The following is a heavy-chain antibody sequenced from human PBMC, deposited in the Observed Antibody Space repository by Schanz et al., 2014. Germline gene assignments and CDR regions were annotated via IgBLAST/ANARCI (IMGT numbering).Heavy chain of an antibody. CDR1: GYTFSDYG. J-gene: IGHJ4*02. CDR2: IIPILGIA. V-gene: IGHV1-69*04. D-gene: IGHD4-17*01. CDR3: ARGYGDSPTDF. Sequence: QVQLVQSGDEVKKPGASVKVSCKTSGYTFSDYGITWVRQAPGQGLEWMGRIIPILGIANYAQNFQGRVTITADKSTSTASMELSSLRSEDTAVYYCARGYGDSPTDFWGQGTLVTVSS.